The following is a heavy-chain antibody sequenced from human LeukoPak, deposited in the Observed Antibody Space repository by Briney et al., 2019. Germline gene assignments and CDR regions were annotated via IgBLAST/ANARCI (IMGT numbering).Heavy chain of an antibody. J-gene: IGHJ5*02. CDR2: IYSGGST. CDR3: ARDPTFGWFDP. Sequence: PGGSLRLSCAASGFTVSSNYMSWVRQAPGKGLEWVSVIYSGGSTYYADSVKGRFTISRDNSKNTLYLQMNSLRAEDTAVYYGARDPTFGWFDPWGQGTLVTVSS. D-gene: IGHD3-10*01. V-gene: IGHV3-66*01. CDR1: GFTVSSNY.